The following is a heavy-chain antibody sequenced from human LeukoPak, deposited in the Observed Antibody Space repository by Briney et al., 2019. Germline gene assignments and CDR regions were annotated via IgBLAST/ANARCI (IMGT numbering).Heavy chain of an antibody. J-gene: IGHJ4*02. Sequence: SETLSLTCTVSGGSISTYYWSWIRKPPGKGLEWIAFVYQSGTTSYNPSLKSRVTISAGTSKNQFSMRVRSVTAADTAVYHCARHGGSLGYFDNWGQGTLVTVSS. CDR1: GGSISTYY. D-gene: IGHD1-26*01. CDR3: ARHGGSLGYFDN. CDR2: VYQSGTT. V-gene: IGHV4-59*08.